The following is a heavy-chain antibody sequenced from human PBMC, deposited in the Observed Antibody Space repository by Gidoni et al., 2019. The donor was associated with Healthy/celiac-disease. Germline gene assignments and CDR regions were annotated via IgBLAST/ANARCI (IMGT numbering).Heavy chain of an antibody. CDR1: GFSLSTSGVG. D-gene: IGHD6-6*01. J-gene: IGHJ4*02. CDR2: IYWNDDK. CDR3: AHRREGIAARIPFFDY. V-gene: IGHV2-5*01. Sequence: QITLKESAPTLVNPTQTLTLTCTFSGFSLSTSGVGVGCIRPPPGKALDWLALIYWNDDKRYSPSLKRRLTSTKDTAKNQVVLTMTNMDPVDTATYYCAHRREGIAARIPFFDYWGQGTLVTVSS.